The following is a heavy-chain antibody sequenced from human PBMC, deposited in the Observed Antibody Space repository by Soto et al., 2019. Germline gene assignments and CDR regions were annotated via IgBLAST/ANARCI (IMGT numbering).Heavy chain of an antibody. D-gene: IGHD4-17*01. CDR2: IYYSGST. Sequence: SETLSLTCTVSGGSISSGDYYWSWIRQPPGKGLEWIGYIYYSGSTYYNPSLKSRVTISVGTSKNQFSLKLSSVTAADTAVYYCASSGDYLQNYGMDVWGQGTAVTVS. V-gene: IGHV4-30-4*01. CDR3: ASSGDYLQNYGMDV. J-gene: IGHJ6*02. CDR1: GGSISSGDYY.